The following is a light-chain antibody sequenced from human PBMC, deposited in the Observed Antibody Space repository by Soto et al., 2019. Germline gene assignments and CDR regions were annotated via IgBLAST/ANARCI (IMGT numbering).Light chain of an antibody. CDR2: YAS. J-gene: IGKJ1*01. Sequence: IQMTQSPSTLSGSVGDSGTMACRASQHIXSCLPWSQQQPGQAPQILXYYASSLERGGPSRLSGSGSGTEFTLTISSLQPDYFATYYCQQYKSDSGTFGQGTKVDIK. CDR1: QHIXSC. V-gene: IGKV1-5*01. CDR3: QQYKSDSGT.